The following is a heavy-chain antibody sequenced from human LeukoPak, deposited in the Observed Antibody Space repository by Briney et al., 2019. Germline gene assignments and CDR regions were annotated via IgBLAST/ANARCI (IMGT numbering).Heavy chain of an antibody. CDR1: GYTFTSYD. Sequence: ASVKVSCEASGYTFTSYDINWVRQATGQGLEWMGWMNPNSGNTGYAQKFQGRVTMTRNTSISTAYMELSSLRSEDTAVYYCARPVTSSCYSLDYWGQEPWSPSPQ. V-gene: IGHV1-8*01. CDR3: ARPVTSSCYSLDY. CDR2: MNPNSGNT. D-gene: IGHD2-15*01. J-gene: IGHJ4*01.